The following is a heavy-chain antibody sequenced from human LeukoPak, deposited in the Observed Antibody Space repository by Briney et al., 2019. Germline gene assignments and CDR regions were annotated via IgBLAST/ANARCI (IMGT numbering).Heavy chain of an antibody. CDR1: GYTFTGYY. J-gene: IGHJ4*02. Sequence: ASVKVSCKASGYTFTGYYMHWVRQAPGQGLEWMGWINPNSGGTNYAQTFQGRVTMTRDTSITTAYLELSRLRSDDTAVYYCARIGYNHYFDYWGQGTLVTVSS. CDR3: ARIGYNHYFDY. V-gene: IGHV1-2*02. D-gene: IGHD5-24*01. CDR2: INPNSGGT.